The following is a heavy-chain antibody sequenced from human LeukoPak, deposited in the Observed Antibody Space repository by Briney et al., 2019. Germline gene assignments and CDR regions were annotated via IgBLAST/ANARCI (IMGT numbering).Heavy chain of an antibody. CDR3: ARLNKPGWFDP. D-gene: IGHD1-14*01. V-gene: IGHV4-39*01. CDR1: GGSISSSSYY. J-gene: IGHJ5*02. CDR2: IFYTGST. Sequence: SETLSLTCTVSGGSISSSSYYWAWIRQPPGKGLEWIANIFYTGSTYYNPSLKSRVTISIDTSKNQFSLRLNSVTATDTAVYYCARLNKPGWFDPWGQGTLVTVSS.